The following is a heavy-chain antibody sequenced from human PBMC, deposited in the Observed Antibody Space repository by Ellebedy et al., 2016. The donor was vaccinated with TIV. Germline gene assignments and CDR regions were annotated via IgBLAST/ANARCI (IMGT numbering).Heavy chain of an antibody. Sequence: GSLRLSXAVSGGSFSGFYWNWIRQSPGKGLEWIGDINHLGGTNYNPSLKSRVTISIDTSKNHFSLRLNSVTAADTAVYFCARGSSGSLFWGQGTLVTVSS. V-gene: IGHV4-34*01. D-gene: IGHD1-26*01. CDR1: GGSFSGFY. J-gene: IGHJ4*02. CDR3: ARGSSGSLF. CDR2: INHLGGT.